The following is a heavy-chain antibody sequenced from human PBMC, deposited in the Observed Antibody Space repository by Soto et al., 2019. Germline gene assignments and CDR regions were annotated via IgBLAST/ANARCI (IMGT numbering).Heavy chain of an antibody. CDR3: VRGMNNWNYGIDY. CDR1: GFIFSNHG. Sequence: QVQLVESGGGVVQPGRSLRLSCAVSGFIFSNHGIHWVRQAPGKGLEWVALIWNDGSKKHYVDSVKGRFTISRDNSKNTLYLQMKSLRAEDTAVYYCVRGMNNWNYGIDYWGQGTLVTVSS. J-gene: IGHJ4*02. D-gene: IGHD1-20*01. V-gene: IGHV3-33*01. CDR2: IWNDGSKK.